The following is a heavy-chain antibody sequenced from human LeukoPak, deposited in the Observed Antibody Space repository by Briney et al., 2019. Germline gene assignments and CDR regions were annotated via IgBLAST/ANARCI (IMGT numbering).Heavy chain of an antibody. CDR1: GGSVSSGSYY. V-gene: IGHV4-61*01. CDR2: IYYSGST. D-gene: IGHD4-17*01. Sequence: KASETLSLTCTVSGGSVSSGSYYWSWIRQPPGKGLEWIGYIYYSGSTNYNPSLKSRVTISVDTSKNQFSLKLSSVTAADTAVYYCARGAYGDPVDAAFDIWGQGTMVTVSS. CDR3: ARGAYGDPVDAAFDI. J-gene: IGHJ3*02.